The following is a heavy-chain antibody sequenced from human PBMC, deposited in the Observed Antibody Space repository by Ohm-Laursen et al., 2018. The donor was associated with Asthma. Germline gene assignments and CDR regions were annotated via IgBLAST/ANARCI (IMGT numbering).Heavy chain of an antibody. CDR3: ARDLDGVGYYSIH. V-gene: IGHV3-11*06. D-gene: IGHD3-22*01. CDR2: ISSSSRHT. CDR1: GSTFSDYY. J-gene: IGHJ4*02. Sequence: GSLRLSCAASGSTFSDYYMTWIRQAPGKGLKWVSYISSSSRHTYYADSVKGRFTISRDNAKNSLYLQMNSLRAEDTAVYYCARDLDGVGYYSIHWGQGTLVTVSS.